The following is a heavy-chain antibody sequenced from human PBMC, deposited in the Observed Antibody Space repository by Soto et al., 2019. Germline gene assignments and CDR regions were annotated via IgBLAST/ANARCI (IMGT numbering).Heavy chain of an antibody. V-gene: IGHV3-48*02. CDR3: ARGKYSGYLYYYYGRDV. D-gene: IGHD5-12*01. J-gene: IGHJ6*02. Sequence: GGSLRLSCAASGFTFSSYSMNWVRQAPGKGLEWVSYISSSSSTIYYADSVKGRFTISRDNAKNSLYLQMNSLRDEDTAVYYCARGKYSGYLYYYYGRDVWGQGTTVTVSS. CDR2: ISSSSSTI. CDR1: GFTFSSYS.